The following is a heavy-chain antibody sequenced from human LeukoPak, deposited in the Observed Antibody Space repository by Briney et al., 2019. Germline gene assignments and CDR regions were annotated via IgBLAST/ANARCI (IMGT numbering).Heavy chain of an antibody. CDR2: INHSGST. Sequence: QSSETLSLTCAVYGGSFSGYYWSWIRQPPGKGLEWIGEINHSGSTNYNPSLKSRVTISVDTSKNQFSLKLSSVTAADTAVYYCARDLSWFDPWGQGTLVTVSS. CDR1: GGSFSGYY. CDR3: ARDLSWFDP. J-gene: IGHJ5*02. V-gene: IGHV4-34*01.